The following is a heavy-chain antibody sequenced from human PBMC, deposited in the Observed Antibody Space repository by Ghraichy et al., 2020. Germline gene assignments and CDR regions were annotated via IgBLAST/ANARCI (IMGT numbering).Heavy chain of an antibody. Sequence: LSLTCAVSGGSISSGGYSWSWIRQPPGKGLEWIGYIYHSGSTYYNPSLKSRVTISVDRSKNQFSLKLSSVTAADTAVYYCARVNIGRTTRPRSWFDPWGQGTLVTVSS. V-gene: IGHV4-30-2*01. CDR2: IYHSGST. CDR1: GGSISSGGYS. D-gene: IGHD4-11*01. J-gene: IGHJ5*02. CDR3: ARVNIGRTTRPRSWFDP.